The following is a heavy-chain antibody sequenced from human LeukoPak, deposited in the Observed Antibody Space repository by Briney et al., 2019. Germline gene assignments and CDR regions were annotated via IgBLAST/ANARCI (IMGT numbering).Heavy chain of an antibody. CDR2: ISGDGGST. CDR1: GFTFDDYA. CDR3: AKEARGDYYYYYMDV. Sequence: QPGGSLRLSCAASGFTFDDYAMHWVRQAPGKGLEWVSLISGDGGSTYYADSVKGRFTISRDNSKNSLYLQMNSLRTEDTALYYCAKEARGDYYYYYMDVWGKGTTVTVSS. V-gene: IGHV3-43*02. J-gene: IGHJ6*03.